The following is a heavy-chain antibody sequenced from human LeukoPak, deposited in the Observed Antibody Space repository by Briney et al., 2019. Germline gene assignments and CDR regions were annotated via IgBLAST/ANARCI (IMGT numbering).Heavy chain of an antibody. CDR3: ARVVAYFDSDGYIDAFDL. Sequence: GGSLRLSCAASGFTFSDYYMIWIRQAPGKGLEWVSYISGGSTTIDYADSVKGRCTISRDNAKNSLSLQMSSLTAEDTAVYYCARVVAYFDSDGYIDAFDLWGLGTVVTISS. J-gene: IGHJ3*01. CDR2: ISGGSTTI. CDR1: GFTFSDYY. V-gene: IGHV3-11*01. D-gene: IGHD3-22*01.